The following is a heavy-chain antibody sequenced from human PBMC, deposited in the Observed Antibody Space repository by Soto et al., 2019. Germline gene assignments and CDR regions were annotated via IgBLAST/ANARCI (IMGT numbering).Heavy chain of an antibody. Sequence: EVQLLESGGGLVQPGGSLRLSCAASGFTFSSYAMSWVRQAPGKGLEWVSAISGSGGSTYYADSVKGRFNISSDNSKNTLYLQMNSLRAEDTAVYYCAKGSGMATPFDYWGQGTLVTVSS. D-gene: IGHD2-15*01. CDR3: AKGSGMATPFDY. CDR2: ISGSGGST. J-gene: IGHJ4*02. CDR1: GFTFSSYA. V-gene: IGHV3-23*01.